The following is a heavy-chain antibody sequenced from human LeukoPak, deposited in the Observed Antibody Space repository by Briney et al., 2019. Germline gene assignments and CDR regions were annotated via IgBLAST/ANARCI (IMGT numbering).Heavy chain of an antibody. J-gene: IGHJ4*02. V-gene: IGHV4-61*02. D-gene: IGHD3-10*01. Sequence: PSETLSPTSTVSGGSIRSGSYYWSWIRQPAGKGLEWIARIYTSVTTNYNPSLKSRVTISVDTSKNQFSLKLSSVTAADTAVYYCASSITMVRGVYFDYWGQGTLVTVSS. CDR3: ASSITMVRGVYFDY. CDR1: GGSIRSGSYY. CDR2: IYTSVTT.